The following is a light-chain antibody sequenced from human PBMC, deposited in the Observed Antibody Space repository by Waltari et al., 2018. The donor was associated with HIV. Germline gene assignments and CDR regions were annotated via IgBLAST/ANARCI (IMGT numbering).Light chain of an antibody. V-gene: IGLV1-51*01. CDR1: SPNIGVTY. CDR3: VSWDSSLRGVL. Sequence: QSVLTQPPSLSAAPGQKVSITCSGSSPNIGVTYVYWYQQFPRTAPKLLIYDNNERPAGIPDRFSGSKSGTSATLDITGLRTGDEADYYCVSWDSSLRGVLFGGGTKLTVL. CDR2: DNN. J-gene: IGLJ2*01.